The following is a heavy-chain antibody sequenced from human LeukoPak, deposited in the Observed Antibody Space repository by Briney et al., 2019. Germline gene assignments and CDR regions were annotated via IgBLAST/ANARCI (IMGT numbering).Heavy chain of an antibody. CDR2: IYYSGST. Sequence: SETLSLTCTVSGGSISSSSYYWGWIRQPPGKGLEWIGSIYYSGSTYYNPSLKSRVTISVDTSKNQFSLKLSSVTAADTAVYYCARPRTSYHYFDYWGQGTLVTVSS. CDR1: GGSISSSSYY. J-gene: IGHJ4*02. CDR3: ARPRTSYHYFDY. V-gene: IGHV4-39*01. D-gene: IGHD1-14*01.